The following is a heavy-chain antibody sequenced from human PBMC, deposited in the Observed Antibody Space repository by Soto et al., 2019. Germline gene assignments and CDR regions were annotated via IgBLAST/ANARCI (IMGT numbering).Heavy chain of an antibody. Sequence: SETLSLTCTVSGGSISSSSYYLGWIRQPPGKGLEWIGYIYYSGSTNYNPSLKSRVTISVYTSKNQFSLKLSSVTAADTAVYYCARALGDIVLVPAEAWFDPWGQGTLVTVSS. CDR3: ARALGDIVLVPAEAWFDP. V-gene: IGHV4-61*05. D-gene: IGHD2-2*01. CDR1: GGSISSSSYY. CDR2: IYYSGST. J-gene: IGHJ5*02.